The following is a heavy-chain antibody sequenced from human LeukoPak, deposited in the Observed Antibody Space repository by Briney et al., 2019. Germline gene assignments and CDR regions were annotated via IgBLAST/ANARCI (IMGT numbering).Heavy chain of an antibody. J-gene: IGHJ4*02. V-gene: IGHV4-59*01. CDR1: GGSISSYY. Sequence: KPSETLSLTCTVSGGSISSYYWSWIRQPPGKGLEWLGYIYYSGSTNYSPSLKSRVTISVDTSKNQFSLKLSSVTAADTAVYYCARVKRDSSGWYSFNFDYWGQGTLVTVSS. CDR2: IYYSGST. D-gene: IGHD6-19*01. CDR3: ARVKRDSSGWYSFNFDY.